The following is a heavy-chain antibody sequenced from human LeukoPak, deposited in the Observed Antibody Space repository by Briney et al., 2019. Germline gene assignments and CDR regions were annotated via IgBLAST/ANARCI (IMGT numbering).Heavy chain of an antibody. CDR3: AREKGEPYYDFGRYYGMDV. CDR1: GFTFSSYA. V-gene: IGHV3-30-3*01. D-gene: IGHD3-3*01. J-gene: IGHJ6*02. CDR2: ISYDGSNK. Sequence: GGSLRLSCAASGFTFSSYAMHWVRQAPGKGLEWVAVISYDGSNKYYADSVKGRFTISRDNAKNSLYLQMNSLRDEDTAVYYCAREKGEPYYDFGRYYGMDVWGQGTTVTVSS.